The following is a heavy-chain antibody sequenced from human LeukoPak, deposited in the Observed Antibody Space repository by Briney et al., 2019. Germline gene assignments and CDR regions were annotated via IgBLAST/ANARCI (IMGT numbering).Heavy chain of an antibody. Sequence: GRSLRLSCAASGFTFSSYGMHWVRQAPGKGLEWVAVIWYDGSNKYYADSVKGRFTISRDNSKNTLDLQMSSLRVEDTAVYYCARERTPYYYYGMDVWGKGTTVTVSS. CDR2: IWYDGSNK. J-gene: IGHJ6*04. V-gene: IGHV3-33*01. CDR3: ARERTPYYYYGMDV. CDR1: GFTFSSYG.